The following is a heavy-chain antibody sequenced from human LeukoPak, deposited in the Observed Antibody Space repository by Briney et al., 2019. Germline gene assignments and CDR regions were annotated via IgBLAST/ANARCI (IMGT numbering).Heavy chain of an antibody. J-gene: IGHJ5*02. D-gene: IGHD6-13*01. Sequence: GGSLRLSCAASGFTFSSYSMNWVRQAPGKGLEWVSSISCSSSYIYYADSVKGRFTISRDNAKNSLYLHMNSLRAEDTAVYYCARSAAAGDWFGPWGQGTLVTVSS. V-gene: IGHV3-21*01. CDR1: GFTFSSYS. CDR2: ISCSSSYI. CDR3: ARSAAAGDWFGP.